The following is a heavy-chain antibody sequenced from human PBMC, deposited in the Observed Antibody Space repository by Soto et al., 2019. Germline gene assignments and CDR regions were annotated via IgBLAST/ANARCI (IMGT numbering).Heavy chain of an antibody. CDR1: GFTFSDYY. CDR2: ISSNGTTI. J-gene: IGHJ6*02. CDR3: ARGHSIFYGMDV. V-gene: IGHV3-11*01. D-gene: IGHD2-21*01. Sequence: QVQLVESGGGLVKPGGSLRLSCAASGFTFSDYYMNWIRQAPGKGLEWVSYISSNGTTIYYADSVKGRFTISRDNAKNSLFLQMNSLRAEDTALYYCARGHSIFYGMDVWGQGTTVTVSS.